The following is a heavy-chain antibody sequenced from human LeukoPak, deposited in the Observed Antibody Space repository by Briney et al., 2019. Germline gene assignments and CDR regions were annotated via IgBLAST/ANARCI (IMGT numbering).Heavy chain of an antibody. CDR1: GFTFSSYA. Sequence: GGSLRLSCAASGFTFSSYAMSWVRQAPGKGLEWVSVISDSGGTTHYGDSVKGRFTISRDNSKNTLYLQMSSLRAEDTAVYYCAKPKGSYWYFDFWGRGTLVTVSS. D-gene: IGHD2-15*01. CDR2: ISDSGGTT. J-gene: IGHJ2*01. V-gene: IGHV3-23*01. CDR3: AKPKGSYWYFDF.